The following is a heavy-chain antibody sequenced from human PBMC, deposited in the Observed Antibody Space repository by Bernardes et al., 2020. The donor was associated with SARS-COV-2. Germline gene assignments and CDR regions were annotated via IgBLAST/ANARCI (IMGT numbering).Heavy chain of an antibody. V-gene: IGHV1-18*04. D-gene: IGHD3-16*02. Sequence: ASVKVSCKASGYTFISYGISWVRQAPGQGLEWMGWISAYNGNTNYAQKLQGRVTMTTDTSTSTAYMELRSLRSDDTAVYYCAREGYYDYIWGSYRSIKFDYWGQGTLVTVSS. CDR3: AREGYYDYIWGSYRSIKFDY. J-gene: IGHJ4*02. CDR2: ISAYNGNT. CDR1: GYTFISYG.